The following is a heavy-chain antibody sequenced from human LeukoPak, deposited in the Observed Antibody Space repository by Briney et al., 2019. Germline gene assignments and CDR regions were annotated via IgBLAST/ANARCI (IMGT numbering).Heavy chain of an antibody. CDR3: ARDRRNGYYYYGMDV. V-gene: IGHV4-31*11. CDR2: IYYSGST. J-gene: IGHJ6*02. D-gene: IGHD2-8*01. Sequence: PSETLSRTCAVSGGSISSGGYYWSWIRQHPGKGLEWIGYIYYSGSTYYNPSLKSRVTISVDTSKNQFSLKLSSVTAADTAVYYCARDRRNGYYYYGMDVWGQGTTVTVSS. CDR1: GGSISSGGYY.